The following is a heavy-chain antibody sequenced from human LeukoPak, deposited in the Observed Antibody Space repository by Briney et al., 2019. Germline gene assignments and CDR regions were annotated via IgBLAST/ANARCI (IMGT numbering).Heavy chain of an antibody. Sequence: GGSLRLSCAASGIDFRASGMHWVRQAPGMGLEWVTFIQTDGRDKYYAASVAGRFTISRDNSKNTVYLNMNNLRPDDTALYYCAREGGAVVIGRFDYWGQGTLVTVSS. V-gene: IGHV3-30*02. D-gene: IGHD2-2*01. J-gene: IGHJ4*02. CDR1: GIDFRASG. CDR3: AREGGAVVIGRFDY. CDR2: IQTDGRDK.